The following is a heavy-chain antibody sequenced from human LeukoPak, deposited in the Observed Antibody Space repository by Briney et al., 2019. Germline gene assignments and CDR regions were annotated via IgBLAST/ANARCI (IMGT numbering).Heavy chain of an antibody. Sequence: PGGSLRLSCAASGFTFSNAWMSWVRRAPGKGLEWFGRIKSKTDGGTTDYAAPVKGRFTISRDDSKNTLYLQMNSLKTEDTAVYYCTTSNGDYDDDNWFDPWGQGTLVTVSS. J-gene: IGHJ5*02. D-gene: IGHD4-17*01. V-gene: IGHV3-15*01. CDR2: IKSKTDGGTT. CDR3: TTSNGDYDDDNWFDP. CDR1: GFTFSNAW.